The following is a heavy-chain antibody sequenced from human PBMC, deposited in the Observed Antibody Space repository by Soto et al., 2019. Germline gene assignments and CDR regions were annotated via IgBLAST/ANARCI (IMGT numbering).Heavy chain of an antibody. CDR3: ARDGDYDILTGYYKFRGYCDY. D-gene: IGHD3-9*01. J-gene: IGHJ4*02. CDR2: IIPIFGTA. CDR1: GGTFSSYA. Sequence: ASVKVSCKASGGTFSSYAISWVRRAPGQGLEWMGGIIPIFGTANYAQKFQGRVTITADESTSTAYMELSSLRSEDTAVYYCARDGDYDILTGYYKFRGYCDYWGQGTLVTVSS. V-gene: IGHV1-69*13.